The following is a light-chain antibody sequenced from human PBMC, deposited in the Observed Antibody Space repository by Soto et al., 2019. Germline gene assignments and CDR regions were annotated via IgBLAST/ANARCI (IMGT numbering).Light chain of an antibody. V-gene: IGLV2-14*01. CDR3: SSYTSSSTLGYV. CDR1: SSDVGGYNY. CDR2: DVS. J-gene: IGLJ1*01. Sequence: QSVLTQPASVSGSPGQSITISCTGTSSDVGGYNYVSWYQQHPGKAPKLMIYDVSNRPSGVSNRFSGSKSGNTASLTISGXXXXXXADYYCSSYTSSSTLGYVFGTGTKLTVL.